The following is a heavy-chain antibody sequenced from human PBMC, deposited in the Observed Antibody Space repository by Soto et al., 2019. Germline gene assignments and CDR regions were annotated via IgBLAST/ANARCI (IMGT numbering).Heavy chain of an antibody. CDR3: ARRCSGGSCWAYYMDV. Sequence: QVQLQESGPGLVKPSQTLSLTCTVSGGSISSGGYYWSWIRQHPGKGLEWIGYIYYSGSTYYNPSLKSRVTISVDTSKNQFSLKLSSVTAADTAVYYCARRCSGGSCWAYYMDVWGKGTTVTVSS. CDR2: IYYSGST. D-gene: IGHD2-15*01. CDR1: GGSISSGGYY. V-gene: IGHV4-31*03. J-gene: IGHJ6*03.